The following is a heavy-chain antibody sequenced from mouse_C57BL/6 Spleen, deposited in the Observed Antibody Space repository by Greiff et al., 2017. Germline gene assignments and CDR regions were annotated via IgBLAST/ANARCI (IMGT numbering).Heavy chain of an antibody. CDR1: GYTFPSYW. D-gene: IGHD1-1*01. CDR3: AKGDHYDY. CDR2: FDPNSGGT. Sequence: QQSCKASGYTFPSYWMHWVKQRPGRGLEWIGRFDPNSGGTKYNVKFKSKATLTVDKPSSTAYMQLSSLTSEDSAVYYCAKGDHYDYWGQGTTLAVSS. V-gene: IGHV1-72*01. J-gene: IGHJ2*01.